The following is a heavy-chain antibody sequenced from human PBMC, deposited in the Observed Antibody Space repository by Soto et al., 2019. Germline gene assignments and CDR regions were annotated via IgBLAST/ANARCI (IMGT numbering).Heavy chain of an antibody. V-gene: IGHV4-39*07. CDR1: GGSISSSSYY. CDR3: ARTTAAIHLNY. D-gene: IGHD2-21*02. Sequence: SETMSLTCTVSGGSISSSSYYWGWIRQPPGKGLEWIGEIHHSGSTYYNPSLKSRVTISVDTSRNQFSLKLNSVTAADTAVYYCARTTAAIHLNYWSQGTLVTVSS. J-gene: IGHJ4*02. CDR2: IHHSGST.